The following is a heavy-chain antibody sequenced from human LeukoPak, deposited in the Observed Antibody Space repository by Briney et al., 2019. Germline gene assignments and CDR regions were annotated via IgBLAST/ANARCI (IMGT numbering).Heavy chain of an antibody. CDR1: GFTFSSVT. CDR3: ARSGTNWNYPH. V-gene: IGHV3-21*01. J-gene: IGHJ4*02. CDR2: ITSSSTYI. Sequence: TGGSLRLSCAASGFTFSSVTMNWVRQAPGKGLEWVSSITSSSTYIYYADSVKGRFTISRDNGKNSLYLQMNSLRAEDTAVYYCARSGTNWNYPHWGQGTLVTVSS. D-gene: IGHD1-7*01.